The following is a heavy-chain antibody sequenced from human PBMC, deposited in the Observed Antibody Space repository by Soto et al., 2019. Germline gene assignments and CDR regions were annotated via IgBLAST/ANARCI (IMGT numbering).Heavy chain of an antibody. CDR1: GYTFTGYY. D-gene: IGHD3-16*01. Sequence: ASVKVSCKASGYTFTGYYMHWVRQAPGQGREWMGWINPNSGGTNYAQKFQGRVTMTRDTSISTAYMELSRLRSDDTAVYYCARVCSFGFGGVDNRRPTCYWGQGTLVSVSS. J-gene: IGHJ4*02. CDR3: ARVCSFGFGGVDNRRPTCY. CDR2: INPNSGGT. V-gene: IGHV1-2*02.